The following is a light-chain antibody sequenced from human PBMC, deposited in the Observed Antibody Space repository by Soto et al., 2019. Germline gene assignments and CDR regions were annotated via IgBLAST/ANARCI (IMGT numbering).Light chain of an antibody. CDR1: QSVSNNF. CDR3: QQYGSSPLT. CDR2: GAS. Sequence: EIVLTQSPGTLSLSPGERATLSCRASQSVSNNFLAWYQQKPGQAPRLLMYGASSRATGFPDRFSGSGSGTDFTLTISRMEPEDFAVYYCQQYGSSPLTFGQGTKVEIK. J-gene: IGKJ1*01. V-gene: IGKV3-20*01.